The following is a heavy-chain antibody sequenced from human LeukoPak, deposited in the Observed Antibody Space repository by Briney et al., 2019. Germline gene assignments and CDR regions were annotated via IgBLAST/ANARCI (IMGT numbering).Heavy chain of an antibody. Sequence: PGGSLRLSCATSGFIFNDAYMSWVRQAPGKGLEWVANIKQDGSEKYYVDSVKGRFTISRDNAKNSLYLQMNSLRAEDTAVYYCARSGYDTYFDYWGQGTLVTVSS. V-gene: IGHV3-7*01. CDR2: IKQDGSEK. CDR1: GFIFNDAY. J-gene: IGHJ4*02. D-gene: IGHD5-12*01. CDR3: ARSGYDTYFDY.